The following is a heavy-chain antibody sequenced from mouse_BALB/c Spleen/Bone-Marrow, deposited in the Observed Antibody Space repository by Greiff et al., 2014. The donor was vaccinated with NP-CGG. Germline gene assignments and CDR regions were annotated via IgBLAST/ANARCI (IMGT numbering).Heavy chain of an antibody. V-gene: IGHV1-74*01. CDR3: ARTFQPRRAMDY. D-gene: IGHD6-1*01. Sequence: QVQLQQPGPELVRPGASVKMSCKASDYTFTSYWMHWVKQRPGQGLEWIGMIDPSNSETRLNQKFKDKATLNVDKSSNTAYMHRSSLTSEDSAVYYCARTFQPRRAMDYWGQGSSVTVSS. CDR1: DYTFTSYW. J-gene: IGHJ4*01. CDR2: IDPSNSET.